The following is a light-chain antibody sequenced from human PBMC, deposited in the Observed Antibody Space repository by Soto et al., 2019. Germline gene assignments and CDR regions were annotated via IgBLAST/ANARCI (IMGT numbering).Light chain of an antibody. Sequence: QSALTQPASVSGSAGQSITISCSGTMRDVGAYNLVSWYQQHPGTAPKLIIYDVRNRPSGISSRFSGSRSGNTASLTISGLQSEDEGDYYCSAYTARITLVFGGGTKVTVL. J-gene: IGLJ3*02. V-gene: IGLV2-14*03. CDR1: MRDVGAYNL. CDR3: SAYTARITLV. CDR2: DVR.